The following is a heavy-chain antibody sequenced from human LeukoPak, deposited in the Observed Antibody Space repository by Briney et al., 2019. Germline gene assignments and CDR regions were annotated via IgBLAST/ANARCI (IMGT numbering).Heavy chain of an antibody. J-gene: IGHJ4*02. V-gene: IGHV1-46*01. Sequence: ASVKASCKASGYTFTSYYIHWVRQAPGQGLEWMGVINPRGGSPTYAQTFQGRVPMTRDTSTSTVYMDLSSLRSEDTAVYYCARDYKPADGDYNDTSGQGDYWGQGTLVTVSS. CDR2: INPRGGSP. CDR1: GYTFTSYY. CDR3: ARDYKPADGDYNDTSGQGDY. D-gene: IGHD3-22*01.